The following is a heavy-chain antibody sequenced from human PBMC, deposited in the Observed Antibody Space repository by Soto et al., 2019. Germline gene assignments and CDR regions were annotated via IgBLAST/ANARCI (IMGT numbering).Heavy chain of an antibody. J-gene: IGHJ6*02. D-gene: IGHD3-10*01. CDR2: IYPGDSDT. Sequence: GESLKISCKGSGYNFTNYWIGWVRQMPGKGLESMGIIYPGDSDTRYSPSFQGQVTISADKSISTAYLQWSSLKASDTAMYYCSGGGVRGVVTRTRDYYGMDVWGQGTTVTVSS. V-gene: IGHV5-51*01. CDR1: GYNFTNYW. CDR3: SGGGVRGVVTRTRDYYGMDV.